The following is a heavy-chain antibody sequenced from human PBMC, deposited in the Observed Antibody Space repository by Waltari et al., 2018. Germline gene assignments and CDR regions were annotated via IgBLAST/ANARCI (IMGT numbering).Heavy chain of an antibody. D-gene: IGHD2-21*01. J-gene: IGHJ4*02. Sequence: EVQLVESGGGLVQPGGSLRLSCAASGSTFSSYAMNWVRQAPGKGLEWVSYISSSGSTIYYADSVKGRFTISRDNAKNSLHLQMNSLRAEDTAVYYCASHGDFFDYWGQGTLVTVSS. CDR2: ISSSGSTI. CDR3: ASHGDFFDY. V-gene: IGHV3-48*03. CDR1: GSTFSSYA.